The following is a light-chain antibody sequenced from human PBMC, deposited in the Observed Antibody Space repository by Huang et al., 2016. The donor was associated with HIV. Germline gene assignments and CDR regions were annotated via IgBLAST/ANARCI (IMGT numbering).Light chain of an antibody. CDR1: QNINTY. J-gene: IGKJ5*01. CDR2: SAS. V-gene: IGKV1-39*01. Sequence: DILLTQSPSYLSASVGDRVTITCRASQNINTYLNWYQQKPGKAPNLLIHSASTLQTGVPSRFIGSGPGTDFTLTVNSLQPEDSATYYCQQGYSALITFGQGTRL. CDR3: QQGYSALIT.